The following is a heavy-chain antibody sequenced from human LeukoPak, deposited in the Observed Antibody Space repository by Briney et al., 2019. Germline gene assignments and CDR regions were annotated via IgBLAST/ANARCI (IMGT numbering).Heavy chain of an antibody. V-gene: IGHV3-9*01. D-gene: IGHD2-2*01. Sequence: GGSLRLSCAASGFTFDDYAMHWVRQAPGKGLEWVSGISWNSGSIGYADSVKGRFTISRDNAKNSLYLQMNSLRAEDTALYYCAKDKGGYCSSTSCSNDYWGQGTLATVSS. CDR3: AKDKGGYCSSTSCSNDY. CDR1: GFTFDDYA. J-gene: IGHJ4*02. CDR2: ISWNSGSI.